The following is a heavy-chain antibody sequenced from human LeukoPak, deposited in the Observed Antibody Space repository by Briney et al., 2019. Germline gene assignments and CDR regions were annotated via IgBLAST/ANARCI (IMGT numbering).Heavy chain of an antibody. Sequence: SVKVSCKASGGTFSSYAISWVRQAPGQGLEWMGGIIPIFGTANYAQKFQGRVTITTDESTSTAYMELSSLRSEDTAVYYCARDQYDILTGYYNAPGDYWGQGTLVTVSS. CDR3: ARDQYDILTGYYNAPGDY. J-gene: IGHJ4*02. V-gene: IGHV1-69*05. D-gene: IGHD3-9*01. CDR2: IIPIFGTA. CDR1: GGTFSSYA.